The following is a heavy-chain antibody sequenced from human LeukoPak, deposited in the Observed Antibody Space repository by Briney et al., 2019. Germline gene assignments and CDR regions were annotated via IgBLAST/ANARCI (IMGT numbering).Heavy chain of an antibody. CDR1: GGSIRSSSSY. D-gene: IGHD2/OR15-2a*01. CDR2: IYYSGST. Sequence: PSVTLSLTCTVSGGSIRSSSSYWGWIRQPPGKGPEWIGSIYYSGSTYYNPSLKSRVTISVDTSKNQFSLKLSSVNAADTAVYYCAHLDLYHLHFDYWGQGTLVTVSS. CDR3: AHLDLYHLHFDY. V-gene: IGHV4-39*07. J-gene: IGHJ4*02.